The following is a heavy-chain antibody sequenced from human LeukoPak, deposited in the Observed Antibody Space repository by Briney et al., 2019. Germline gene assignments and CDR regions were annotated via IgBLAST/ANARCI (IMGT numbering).Heavy chain of an antibody. CDR3: AKGDCSSGSCYFDY. J-gene: IGHJ4*02. Sequence: GGSLRLSCAAPGFTLSNHPMYWVRQAPGKGLEWVSSLSDTGDSTHYADSVKGRFTISRDSARSALYLQMNSLRAEDTAVYYCAKGDCSSGSCYFDYWGQGSQVTVSS. D-gene: IGHD2-15*01. CDR1: GFTLSNHP. CDR2: LSDTGDST. V-gene: IGHV3-23*01.